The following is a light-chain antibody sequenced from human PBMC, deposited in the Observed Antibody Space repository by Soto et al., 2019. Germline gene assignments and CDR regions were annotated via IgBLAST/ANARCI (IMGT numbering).Light chain of an antibody. J-gene: IGKJ4*01. Sequence: DIQMTQSPSSVSAYVGDRVTITCRASQGISSWLAWYQQKPGKAPKLLMYGASNLQSGVPSRFSGSGSGIDFTLSISSLQPEDSATYYCQQANSSPLTFGGGTKVEIK. V-gene: IGKV1D-12*01. CDR3: QQANSSPLT. CDR1: QGISSW. CDR2: GAS.